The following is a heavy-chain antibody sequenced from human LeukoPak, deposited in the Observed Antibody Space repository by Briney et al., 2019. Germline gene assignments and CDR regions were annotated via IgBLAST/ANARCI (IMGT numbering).Heavy chain of an antibody. V-gene: IGHV5-51*01. CDR1: GYSFTSYW. CDR3: ARHRRDEEMATITSPLDY. CDR2: IYPGDSDT. Sequence: HGESLKISCKGSGYSFTSYWIGWVRQMPGKGLEWMGIIYPGDSDTRYSPSFQGQVTISADKSISTAYLQWSSLKASDTAMYYCARHRRDEEMATITSPLDYWGQGTLVTVSS. D-gene: IGHD5-24*01. J-gene: IGHJ4*02.